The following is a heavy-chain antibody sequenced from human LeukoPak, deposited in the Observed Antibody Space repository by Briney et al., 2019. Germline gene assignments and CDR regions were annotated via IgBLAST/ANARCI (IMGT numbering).Heavy chain of an antibody. D-gene: IGHD2-15*01. CDR3: AEGIVVVVAATPEYFQH. Sequence: GGSLRLSCAASGYTFSSYAMSWVRQAPGKGLEWVSAISGSDGSTYYADSVKGRFTISRDNSKSTLYLQMNSLRAEDTAVHYCAEGIVVVVAATPEYFQHWGQGTLVTVSS. V-gene: IGHV3-23*01. CDR1: GYTFSSYA. CDR2: ISGSDGST. J-gene: IGHJ1*01.